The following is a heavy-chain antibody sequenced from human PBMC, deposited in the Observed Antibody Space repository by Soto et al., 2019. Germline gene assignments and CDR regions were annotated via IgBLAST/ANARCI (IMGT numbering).Heavy chain of an antibody. CDR2: ISYDGSNK. Sequence: QVQLVESGGGMVQPGRSLRLSCAASGFTFSSYGMHWVRQAPVKGLEWVAVISYDGSNKYYADSVKGRFTISRDNSKNKLYLQMNSLRAEDTAVYYCAKEMRYGDYALDYWGQGTLVTVSS. CDR3: AKEMRYGDYALDY. J-gene: IGHJ4*02. V-gene: IGHV3-30*18. CDR1: GFTFSSYG. D-gene: IGHD4-17*01.